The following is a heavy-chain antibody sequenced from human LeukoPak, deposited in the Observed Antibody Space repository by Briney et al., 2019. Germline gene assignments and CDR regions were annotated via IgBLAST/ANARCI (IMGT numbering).Heavy chain of an antibody. J-gene: IGHJ4*02. D-gene: IGHD4-23*01. V-gene: IGHV1-2*02. CDR3: ARAPVASEFDD. CDR2: INPYSGGT. Sequence: ASVKLSCKASGYTFTGYYVHWLRQAPGQGLEWMGWINPYSGGTNYEQTFQGRVTMTRDTSIATVYMELSRLKSDDTAMYYCARAPVASEFDDWGQGAQVTVSS. CDR1: GYTFTGYY.